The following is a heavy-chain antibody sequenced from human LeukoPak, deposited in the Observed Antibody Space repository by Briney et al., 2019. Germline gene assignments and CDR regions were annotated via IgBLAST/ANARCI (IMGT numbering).Heavy chain of an antibody. Sequence: SETLSLTCTVSGGSISSYYWGWIRQPPGKGLEWIGYIFHSGSTNSNPSLKSRVTISVDRSKNQFSLKLSSVTAADTAVYYCARQKIFGVVIDYWGQGTLVTVSS. D-gene: IGHD3-3*01. CDR3: ARQKIFGVVIDY. V-gene: IGHV4-59*08. J-gene: IGHJ4*02. CDR1: GGSISSYY. CDR2: IFHSGST.